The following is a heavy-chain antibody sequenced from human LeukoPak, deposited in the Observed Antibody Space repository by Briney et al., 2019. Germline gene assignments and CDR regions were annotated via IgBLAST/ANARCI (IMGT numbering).Heavy chain of an antibody. CDR3: AKDLGYSGYDPLAH. Sequence: GGSLRLSCAASGFTFSSYAMSWVRQAPGKGLEWVSVISGSGGRTYYADSVKGRFTISRDNSKNTLYLQMNSLRGEDTAVYYCAKDLGYSGYDPLAHWGQGTLVTVSS. CDR1: GFTFSSYA. CDR2: ISGSGGRT. D-gene: IGHD5-12*01. J-gene: IGHJ4*02. V-gene: IGHV3-23*01.